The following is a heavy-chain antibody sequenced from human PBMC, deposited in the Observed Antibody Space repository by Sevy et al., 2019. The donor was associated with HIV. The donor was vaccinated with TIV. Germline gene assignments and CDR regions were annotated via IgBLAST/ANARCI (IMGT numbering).Heavy chain of an antibody. J-gene: IGHJ4*02. V-gene: IGHV5-51*01. CDR2: IYPGDSHT. D-gene: IGHD2-15*01. CDR1: GYTFTRYW. CDR3: ATLAGNCNTTHCSSHGYFDN. Sequence: GESLKISCQASGYTFTRYWIGWVRQLPDKGLEWMGIIYPGDSHTLYSPSFQGQVTISADKSLTTAYLQWNSLTASDTAMFYCATLAGNCNTTHCSSHGYFDNWGQGTLVTVSS.